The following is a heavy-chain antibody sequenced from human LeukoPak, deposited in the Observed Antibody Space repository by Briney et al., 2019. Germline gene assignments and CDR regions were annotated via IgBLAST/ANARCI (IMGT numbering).Heavy chain of an antibody. Sequence: SQTLSLTCTVSGGSISSGGYYWSWIRQPPGKGLEWIGEINHSGSTNYNPSLKSRVTISVDTSKNQFSLKLSSVTAADTAVYYCARARGYSSSFDYWGQGTLVTVSS. CDR1: GGSISSGGYY. J-gene: IGHJ4*02. CDR3: ARARGYSSSFDY. CDR2: INHSGST. D-gene: IGHD5-18*01. V-gene: IGHV4-30-2*01.